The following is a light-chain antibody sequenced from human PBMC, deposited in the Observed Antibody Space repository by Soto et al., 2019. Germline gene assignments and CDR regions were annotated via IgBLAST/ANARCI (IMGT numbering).Light chain of an antibody. CDR1: ANVGTN. V-gene: IGKV3D-15*01. Sequence: IVMTQSPATLSVSPGERVTLSCRASANVGTNVVWYQQKPGQAPRLLIYDSSTRATGIPDTFSGSGSMTDFTLTISSLHPEESAVYYCQQYNNWGLSFGGGTKVEI. CDR3: QQYNNWGLS. CDR2: DSS. J-gene: IGKJ4*01.